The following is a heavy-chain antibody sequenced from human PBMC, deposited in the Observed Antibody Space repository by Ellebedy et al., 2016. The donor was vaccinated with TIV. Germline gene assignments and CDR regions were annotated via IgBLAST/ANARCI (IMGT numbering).Heavy chain of an antibody. CDR1: GFTFSSYW. CDR2: IKQDGSEK. J-gene: IGHJ4*02. CDR3: AKEQEGATWS. V-gene: IGHV3-7*01. Sequence: GGSLRLSXAASGFTFSSYWMSWVRQAPGKGLEWVANIKQDGSEKYYVDSVKGRFTISRDNSKNTLYLQMNSLRAEDTAVYYCAKEQEGATWSWGQGTLVTVSS. D-gene: IGHD1-26*01.